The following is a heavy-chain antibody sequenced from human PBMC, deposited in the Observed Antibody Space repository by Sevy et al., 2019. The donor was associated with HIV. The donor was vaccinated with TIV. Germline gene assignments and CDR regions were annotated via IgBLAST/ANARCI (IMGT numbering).Heavy chain of an antibody. CDR3: ARLKDDSSGYTLGY. CDR1: GFTFSRYW. D-gene: IGHD3-22*01. Sequence: GALRLSCAASGFTFSRYWMSWVRQAPGKGLEWVANIKQDGSEKYYVDSVKGRFTISRDNAKNSLYLQMNSLRAEDTAVYYCARLKDDSSGYTLGYWGQGTLVTVSS. CDR2: IKQDGSEK. V-gene: IGHV3-7*03. J-gene: IGHJ4*02.